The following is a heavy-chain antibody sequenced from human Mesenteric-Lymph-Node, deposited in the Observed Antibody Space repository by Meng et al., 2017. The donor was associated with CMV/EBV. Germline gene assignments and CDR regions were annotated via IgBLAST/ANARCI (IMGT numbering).Heavy chain of an antibody. CDR3: ARDLQVLPAYYYYYGMDV. Sequence: GESLKISCAASGFSFSNFAMNWVRQAPGKGLEWVSSINSGSSYIYYADSVKGRFTISRDNAKNSLYLQMNSLRAEDTAVYYCARDLQVLPAYYYYYGMDVWGQGTTVTVSS. CDR1: GFSFSNFA. CDR2: INSGSSYI. J-gene: IGHJ6*02. V-gene: IGHV3-21*01. D-gene: IGHD1-14*01.